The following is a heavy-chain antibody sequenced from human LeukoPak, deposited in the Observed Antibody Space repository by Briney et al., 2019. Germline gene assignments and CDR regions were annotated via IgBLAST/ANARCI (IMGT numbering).Heavy chain of an antibody. D-gene: IGHD6-13*01. CDR2: ISSSSSYI. V-gene: IGHV3-21*01. CDR3: ARDLAAAATRGLDY. J-gene: IGHJ4*02. CDR1: GFTFSSYS. Sequence: GGSLRLSCAASGFTFSSYSMNWVRQAPGKGLEWVSSISSSSSYIYYADSVKGRFTISRDNAKNSLYLQMNNLRAEDTAVYYCARDLAAAATRGLDYWGQGTLVTVSS.